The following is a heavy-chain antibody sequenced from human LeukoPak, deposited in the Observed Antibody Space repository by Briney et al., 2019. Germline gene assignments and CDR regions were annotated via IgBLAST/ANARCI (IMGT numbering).Heavy chain of an antibody. Sequence: SETLSLTCTVSGDSISSGDYYWSWIRQPAGKGLEWIGRISSSGSTNYNPSLKSRVTISVDTSKNQFSLKLSSVTAADTAVYYCARGGYYYDSSGYINWFDPWGQGTLVTVSS. J-gene: IGHJ5*02. V-gene: IGHV4-61*02. CDR1: GDSISSGDYY. D-gene: IGHD3-22*01. CDR3: ARGGYYYDSSGYINWFDP. CDR2: ISSSGST.